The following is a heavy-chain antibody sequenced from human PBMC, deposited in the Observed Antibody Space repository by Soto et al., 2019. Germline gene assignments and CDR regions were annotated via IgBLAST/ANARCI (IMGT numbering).Heavy chain of an antibody. Sequence: EVQLVESGGGLVQPGGSLRLSCAASGFTFSSYWMHWVRQAPGKGLVWVSRINSDGSSTSYADSVKGRFTISRDNAKNTLSRQMNSLRAEDTAVYYCVRTSLVVAAATREDYWGQGTLVTVSS. CDR2: INSDGSST. D-gene: IGHD2-15*01. CDR3: VRTSLVVAAATREDY. V-gene: IGHV3-74*01. CDR1: GFTFSSYW. J-gene: IGHJ4*02.